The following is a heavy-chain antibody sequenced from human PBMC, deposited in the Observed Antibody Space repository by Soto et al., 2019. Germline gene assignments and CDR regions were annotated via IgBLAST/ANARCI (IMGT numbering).Heavy chain of an antibody. CDR2: INHSGST. CDR3: ASSSIAARLRNVDY. V-gene: IGHV4-34*01. Sequence: PSETLSLTCAVYGGSFSGYYWSWIRQPPGKGLEWIGEINHSGSTNYNPSLKSRVTISVDTSKNQFSLKLSSVTAADTAVYYCASSSIAARLRNVDYWGQGTLVTVSS. CDR1: GGSFSGYY. D-gene: IGHD6-6*01. J-gene: IGHJ4*02.